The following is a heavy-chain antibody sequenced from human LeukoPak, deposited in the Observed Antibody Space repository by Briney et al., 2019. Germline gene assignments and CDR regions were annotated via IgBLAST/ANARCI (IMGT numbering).Heavy chain of an antibody. CDR1: GFTFSIYW. D-gene: IGHD3-22*01. CDR3: ARGRSALIGSYYYYYMDV. Sequence: PGGSLRLSCAASGFTFSIYWMTWVRQAPGKGLEWVANIKQDGSEKYYVDSVKGRFTISRDNAKNSLYLQMNSLRAEDTAVYYCARGRSALIGSYYYYYMDVWGKGTTVTVSS. CDR2: IKQDGSEK. J-gene: IGHJ6*03. V-gene: IGHV3-7*04.